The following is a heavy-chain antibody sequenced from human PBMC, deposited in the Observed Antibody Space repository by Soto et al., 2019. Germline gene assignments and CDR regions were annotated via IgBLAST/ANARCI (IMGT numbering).Heavy chain of an antibody. CDR1: GGSFSGYY. J-gene: IGHJ4*02. CDR2: INHSGST. D-gene: IGHD2-21*01. Sequence: SETLSLTCAVYGGSFSGYYWSWIRQPPGKGLEWIGEINHSGSTNYNPSLKSRVTMSVDTSKNQFSLNLSSVTAADTAVYFCAIRLGWLQHYWGQGIQVTVSS. V-gene: IGHV4-34*01. CDR3: AIRLGWLQHY.